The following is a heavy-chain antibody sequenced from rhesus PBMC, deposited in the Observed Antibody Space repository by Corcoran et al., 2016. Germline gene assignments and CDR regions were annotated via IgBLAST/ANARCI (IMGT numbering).Heavy chain of an antibody. V-gene: IGHV4-169*01. CDR1: GGSISSSY. D-gene: IGHD3-16*01. CDR2: IYGSGSST. Sequence: QLQLQESGPGLVKPSETLSVTCAVSGGSISSSYWSWIRQAPGKGLEWIGYIYGSGSSTTYNPSLKSRVTLSVDTSKNQLSLKLSSLTAADTAVYYCARLPGGYYSGSSNDAFDFWGQGLRVTVSS. J-gene: IGHJ3*01. CDR3: ARLPGGYYSGSSNDAFDF.